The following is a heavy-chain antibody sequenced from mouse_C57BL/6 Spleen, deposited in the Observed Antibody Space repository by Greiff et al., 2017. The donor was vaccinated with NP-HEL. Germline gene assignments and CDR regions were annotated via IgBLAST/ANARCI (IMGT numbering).Heavy chain of an antibody. D-gene: IGHD2-4*01. Sequence: EVMLVESGGGLVKPGGSLKLSCAASGFTFSDYGMHWVRQAPEKGLEWVAYISSGSSTIYYADTVKGRFTISRDNAKNTLFLQMTSLRSEDTAMYYCAKGYDYDVAGFAYWGQGTLVTVSA. J-gene: IGHJ3*01. CDR2: ISSGSSTI. CDR1: GFTFSDYG. CDR3: AKGYDYDVAGFAY. V-gene: IGHV5-17*01.